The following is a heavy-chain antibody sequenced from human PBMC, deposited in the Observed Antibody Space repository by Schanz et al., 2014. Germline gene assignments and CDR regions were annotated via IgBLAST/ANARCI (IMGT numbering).Heavy chain of an antibody. CDR3: ARGPSTGAFDI. J-gene: IGHJ3*02. CDR1: NYIFTKYY. CDR2: INPYDDTI. Sequence: QVQVVQSGAEVKKPGASVKLSCKASNYIFTKYYIHCVRQAPGQGLEWMGLINPYDDTIDYAKKFQGRVTMTADKSTSTVYMEVSGLRSEDTGVYFCARGPSTGAFDIWGQGTMVTVSS. V-gene: IGHV1-46*03.